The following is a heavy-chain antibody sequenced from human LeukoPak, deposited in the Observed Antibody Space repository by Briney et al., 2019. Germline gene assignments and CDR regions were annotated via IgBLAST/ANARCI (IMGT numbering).Heavy chain of an antibody. J-gene: IGHJ6*02. CDR3: ARSLSMVRGVITYYYYGMDV. V-gene: IGHV3-30-3*01. CDR2: ISYDGSNK. Sequence: GGSLRLSCAASGFTVSSNYMSWVRQAPGKGLEWVAVISYDGSNKYYADSVKGRFTISRDNSKNTLYLQMNSLRAEDTAVYYCARSLSMVRGVITYYYYGMDVWGQGTTVTVSS. D-gene: IGHD3-10*01. CDR1: GFTVSSNY.